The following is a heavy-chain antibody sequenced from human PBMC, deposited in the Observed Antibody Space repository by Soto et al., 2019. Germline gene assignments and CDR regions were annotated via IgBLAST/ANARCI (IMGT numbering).Heavy chain of an antibody. Sequence: SVKVSCKASGGTFSSYAISWVRQAPGQGLEWMGGIIPIFGTANYAQKFQGRVTITADESTSTAYMELSSLRSEDTAVYYCARAGTYCTNGVCHPDFWGQGTLVTRLL. CDR2: IIPIFGTA. CDR3: ARAGTYCTNGVCHPDF. J-gene: IGHJ4*02. V-gene: IGHV1-69*13. D-gene: IGHD2-8*01. CDR1: GGTFSSYA.